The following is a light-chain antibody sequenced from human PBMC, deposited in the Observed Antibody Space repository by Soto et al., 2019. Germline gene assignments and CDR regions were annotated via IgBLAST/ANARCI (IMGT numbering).Light chain of an antibody. V-gene: IGLV2-14*01. Sequence: QSALTQPASVSGSPRQSITISCTGTSSDVGGFNYVSWYQQHPGKAPKLLIYEVSNRPSGVSHRFSGSKSGNTASLTISGLQAEDEADYYCSSYTSSSTQVFGTGTKLTVL. CDR3: SSYTSSSTQV. CDR1: SSDVGGFNY. CDR2: EVS. J-gene: IGLJ1*01.